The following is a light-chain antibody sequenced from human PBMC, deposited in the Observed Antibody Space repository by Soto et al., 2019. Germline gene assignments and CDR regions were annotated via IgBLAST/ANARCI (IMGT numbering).Light chain of an antibody. V-gene: IGKV1-5*01. Sequence: DIQMTQSPSTLSAPVADRVTISCRASQSIRSWLAWYQQKPGKAPKLLIYDASSLESGVPSRFSGRRSGTEFTLTISSLQPDDFGTYYCQQYESYSPLTFGGGTKVDIK. J-gene: IGKJ4*01. CDR2: DAS. CDR3: QQYESYSPLT. CDR1: QSIRSW.